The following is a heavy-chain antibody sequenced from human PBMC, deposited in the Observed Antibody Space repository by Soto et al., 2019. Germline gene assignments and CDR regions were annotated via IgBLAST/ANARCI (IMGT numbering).Heavy chain of an antibody. CDR3: ARRKERSGPHYFDY. V-gene: IGHV1-8*02. J-gene: IGHJ4*02. CDR2: MNPSNGNT. D-gene: IGHD6-25*01. Sequence: AASVKVSCKASGYTFTTYDVSWVRQASGQGLEWMGWMNPSNGNTGYAQKFQGRVTMTRNTSISTVYMELSGLRPDDTAVYYCARRKERSGPHYFDYWGQGTLVTVSS. CDR1: GYTFTTYD.